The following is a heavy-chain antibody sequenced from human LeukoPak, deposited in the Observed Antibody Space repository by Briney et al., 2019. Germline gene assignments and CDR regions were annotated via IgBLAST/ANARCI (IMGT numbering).Heavy chain of an antibody. V-gene: IGHV3-21*01. CDR2: ISSSNSFI. Sequence: GGSLRLSCAASGFTFSIYTMNWVRQAPGKGLEWVSSISSSNSFIYYADSVKGRFTISRDNAKNSLYLQMNSLRAEDTAVYYCAKDGSGYSYYFDYWGQGTLVTVSS. J-gene: IGHJ4*02. D-gene: IGHD3-3*01. CDR3: AKDGSGYSYYFDY. CDR1: GFTFSIYT.